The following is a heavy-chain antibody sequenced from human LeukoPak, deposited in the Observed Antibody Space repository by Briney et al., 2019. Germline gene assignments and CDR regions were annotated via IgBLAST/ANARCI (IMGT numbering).Heavy chain of an antibody. V-gene: IGHV3-23*01. CDR3: AKSSDYYDSSRFDY. CDR1: GFTFSSYA. Sequence: PGGSLRLSCAASGFTFSSYAMSWVRQAPGKGLEWVSAISGSGGSTYYADSVKGRFTISRDNSKNTLYLQMNSLRAEVTAVYYCAKSSDYYDSSRFDYWGQGTLVTVSS. J-gene: IGHJ4*02. CDR2: ISGSGGST. D-gene: IGHD3-22*01.